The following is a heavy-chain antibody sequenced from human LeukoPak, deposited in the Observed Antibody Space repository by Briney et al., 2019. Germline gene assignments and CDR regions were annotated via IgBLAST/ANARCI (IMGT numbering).Heavy chain of an antibody. CDR1: GYTFTSYS. J-gene: IGHJ5*02. CDR2: IDSKTGNP. D-gene: IGHD3-22*01. CDR3: ARDVGYYDSSGYYLGWLDP. Sequence: ASVKVSCKASGYTFTSYSINWVRQAPGQGLEWMGWIDSKTGNPTYAQGFTGRFVFSLDTSVTTAYLQISSLKAEDTAVYYCARDVGYYDSSGYYLGWLDPWGQGTLVTVSS. V-gene: IGHV7-4-1*02.